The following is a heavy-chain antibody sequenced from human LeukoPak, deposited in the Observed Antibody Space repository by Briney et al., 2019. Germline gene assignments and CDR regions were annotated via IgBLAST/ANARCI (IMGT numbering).Heavy chain of an antibody. D-gene: IGHD3-22*01. CDR1: GFIFSGYG. Sequence: GGSLRLSCSASGFIFSGYGMHWVRQAPGMRLEFVSAISSNGATTYYADSVKGRFTISRDNSKNTLYLQMSSLRAEDTAVYYCSRSHYCDSSGYCYYYGLDVWGQGTTVTVSS. CDR2: ISSNGATT. V-gene: IGHV3-64D*06. J-gene: IGHJ6*02. CDR3: SRSHYCDSSGYCYYYGLDV.